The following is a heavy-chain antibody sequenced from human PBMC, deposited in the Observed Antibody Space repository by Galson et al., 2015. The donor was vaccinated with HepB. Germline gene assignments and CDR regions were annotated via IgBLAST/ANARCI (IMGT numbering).Heavy chain of an antibody. J-gene: IGHJ6*03. CDR3: ARVSVDIVVVPAATYYYYYMDV. Sequence: LSLTCTVSGGSISSGDYYWSWIRQPPGKGLEWIGYIYYSGSTYYNPSLKSRVTISVDTSKNQFSLKLSSVTAADTAVYYCARVSVDIVVVPAATYYYYYMDVWGKGTTVTVSS. D-gene: IGHD2-2*01. CDR1: GGSISSGDYY. V-gene: IGHV4-30-4*01. CDR2: IYYSGST.